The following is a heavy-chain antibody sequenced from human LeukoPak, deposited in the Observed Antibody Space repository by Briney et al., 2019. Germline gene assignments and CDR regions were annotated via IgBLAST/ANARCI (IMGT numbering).Heavy chain of an antibody. D-gene: IGHD2-2*01. CDR3: ACTSCSESDY. Sequence: PGGSLRLSCAASGFTFSNAWMNWVRQAPGKGLEWVGRIKSKTDGGTADYAAPVKGRFTISRDDSKNTLYLQMNSLRAEDTAVYYCACTSCSESDYWGQGTLVTVSS. J-gene: IGHJ4*02. CDR2: IKSKTDGGTA. CDR1: GFTFSNAW. V-gene: IGHV3-15*07.